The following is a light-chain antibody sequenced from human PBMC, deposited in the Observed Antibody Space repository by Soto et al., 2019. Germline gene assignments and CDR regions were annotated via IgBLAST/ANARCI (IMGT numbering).Light chain of an antibody. Sequence: EIVLTQSTATLSLSPGERATLSCRASQSVSSNLAWYQQKPGQAPRLLIYDASNRATGIPARFSGSGSGTDFTLTISSLEPEDFAIYYCQRRSNWPPTFGQGTKVDIK. J-gene: IGKJ1*01. CDR1: QSVSSN. CDR3: QRRSNWPPT. CDR2: DAS. V-gene: IGKV3-11*01.